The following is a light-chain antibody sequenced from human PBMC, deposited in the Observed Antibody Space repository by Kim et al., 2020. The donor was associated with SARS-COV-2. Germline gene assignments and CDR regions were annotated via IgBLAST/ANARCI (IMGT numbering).Light chain of an antibody. CDR1: HNVGIS. CDR2: DAA. J-gene: IGKJ4*01. V-gene: IGKV3-11*01. Sequence: PGEIATLSCRPGHNVGISLAWYQKTPGQDPWLLIYDAAMRADGIPDRFSGSGSGTDLSLTIGSLAPEDFAIYYCQQRGSWPPALTFGGGTKVDIK. CDR3: QQRGSWPPALT.